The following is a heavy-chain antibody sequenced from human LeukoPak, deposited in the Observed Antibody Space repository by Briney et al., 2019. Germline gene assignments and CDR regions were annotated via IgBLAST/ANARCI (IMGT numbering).Heavy chain of an antibody. CDR1: GYAFGFYG. CDR2: ISVNNDNT. CDR3: QRITIFGVVIDFDY. J-gene: IGHJ4*02. D-gene: IGHD3-3*01. V-gene: IGHV1-18*01. Sequence: ASVKVSCKASGYAFGFYGISWERQAPGQGLEWMGWISVNNDNTHYAQKFQGRVTMTTDTSTSTAYMEVRSLRSDDTAIYYCQRITIFGVVIDFDYWGQGTLVTVSS.